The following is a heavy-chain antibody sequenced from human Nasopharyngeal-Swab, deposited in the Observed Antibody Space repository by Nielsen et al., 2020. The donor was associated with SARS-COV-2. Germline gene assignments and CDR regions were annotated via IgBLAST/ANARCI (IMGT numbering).Heavy chain of an antibody. J-gene: IGHJ6*02. Sequence: GSLRLSCSVSGGSFNGFYWNWIRQPPGKGLEWIGEINHNERTNYNPSLRSRVTMLVDTSNNQVSLKLSSVTATDTGVYYCARAVGIGTIFGVGSHRYYGMDVWGQGTTVTVSS. V-gene: IGHV4-34*01. CDR2: INHNERT. CDR3: ARAVGIGTIFGVGSHRYYGMDV. CDR1: GGSFNGFY. D-gene: IGHD3-3*01.